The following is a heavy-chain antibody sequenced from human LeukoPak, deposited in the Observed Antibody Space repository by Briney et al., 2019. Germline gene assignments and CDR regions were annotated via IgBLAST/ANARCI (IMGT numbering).Heavy chain of an antibody. J-gene: IGHJ3*01. CDR1: GGTFSSYV. V-gene: IGHV1-69*13. CDR2: IIPIFGTA. Sequence: GASVKVSCKASGGTFSSYVFSWVRQAPGQGLEWMGQIIPIFGTAKYAQKFQGRVTITADESTSTAYMELRSLRSEDTAVYYCARDRAYSSGRDDTFDLWGQGTMVIVSS. D-gene: IGHD3-22*01. CDR3: ARDRAYSSGRDDTFDL.